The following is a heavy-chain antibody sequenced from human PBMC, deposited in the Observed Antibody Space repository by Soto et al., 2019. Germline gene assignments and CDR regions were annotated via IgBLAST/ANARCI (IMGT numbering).Heavy chain of an antibody. V-gene: IGHV4-59*11. CDR1: GGSINNHY. J-gene: IGHJ6*03. D-gene: IGHD5-12*01. CDR3: ARTRRRYSHYYYMDV. Sequence: SETLSLTCTVSGGSINNHYWSWIRQPPGKGLEWLGYVYYNGITNYNPSLKSRVTMSVDTSKNQFSLKLSSVTAADTAVYYCARTRRRYSHYYYMDVWGKGTTVTVSS. CDR2: VYYNGIT.